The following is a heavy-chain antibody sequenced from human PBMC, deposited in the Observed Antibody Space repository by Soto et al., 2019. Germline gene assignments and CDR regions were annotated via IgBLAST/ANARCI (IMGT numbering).Heavy chain of an antibody. V-gene: IGHV4-4*02. Sequence: SETLSLTCAVSGGSISSSNWWSWVRQPPGKGLEWIGEIYHSGSTNYNPSLKSRVTISVDKSKNQFSLKLSSVTAADTAVYYCARDPFRYQLLDSYSYYGMDVWGQGTTVTAP. CDR1: GGSISSSNW. J-gene: IGHJ6*02. CDR3: ARDPFRYQLLDSYSYYGMDV. D-gene: IGHD2-2*01. CDR2: IYHSGST.